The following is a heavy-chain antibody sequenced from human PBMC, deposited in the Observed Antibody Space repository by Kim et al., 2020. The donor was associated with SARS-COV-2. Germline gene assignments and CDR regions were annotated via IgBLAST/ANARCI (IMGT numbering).Heavy chain of an antibody. CDR3: ARDLWRYYDILTDYPPRSPFDY. V-gene: IGHV3-33*05. CDR2: ISYDGSNK. Sequence: GGSLRLSCAASGFTFSGYGMHWVRQAPGKGLEWVAVISYDGSNKYFADSVKGRFTISRDNSKNTLYLQMNSLKAEDTAVYYCARDLWRYYDILTDYPPRSPFDYWGQGTLVTVSS. CDR1: GFTFSGYG. J-gene: IGHJ4*02. D-gene: IGHD3-9*01.